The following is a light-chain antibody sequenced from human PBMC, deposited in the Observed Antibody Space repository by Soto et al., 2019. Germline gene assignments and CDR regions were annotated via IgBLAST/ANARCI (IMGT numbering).Light chain of an antibody. CDR2: KVS. V-gene: IGKV2-30*02. J-gene: IGKJ5*01. CDR1: QSLVHSDGIAY. CDR3: MQGTHWPIT. Sequence: DVVMTQSPLSLPVTLGQPASISCRSNQSLVHSDGIAYFSWFKQRPGRSPRXLSDKVSNRDSGVPARFSGSGSGTDFALKISRVEAEDVGVYYCMQGTHWPITFGQGTRLEIK.